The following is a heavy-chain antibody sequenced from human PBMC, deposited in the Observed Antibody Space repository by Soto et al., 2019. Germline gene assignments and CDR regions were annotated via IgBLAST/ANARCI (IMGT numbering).Heavy chain of an antibody. V-gene: IGHV1-2*02. CDR1: GYSFSDYF. CDR2: INSKIAAL. D-gene: IGHD3-10*01. J-gene: IGHJ6*02. Sequence: AAVKVSCKPSGYSFSDYFIHGVRQAAGQVVEWVAWINSKIAALNYAKKFQVRVSLTWDTSSTTAYMYLTRLRPDNTAVYYCAEIKWDLNYYSGMDVWGQGTTVTVSS. CDR3: AEIKWDLNYYSGMDV.